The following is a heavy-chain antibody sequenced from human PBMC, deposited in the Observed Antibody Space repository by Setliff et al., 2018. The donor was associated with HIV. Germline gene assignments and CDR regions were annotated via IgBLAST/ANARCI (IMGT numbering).Heavy chain of an antibody. V-gene: IGHV4-31*03. D-gene: IGHD3-10*01. CDR3: ARESMLRGLRHAVDM. CDR1: GGSINSGGYY. J-gene: IGHJ3*02. Sequence: PSETLSLTCTVSGGSINSGGYYWTWVRQHPGKGLQWIGYIYYIGGAYYNPSLKSRVTISLDTSKNHFSLNLSSVTAADTAVYYCARESMLRGLRHAVDMWGQGTMVTVSS. CDR2: IYYIGGA.